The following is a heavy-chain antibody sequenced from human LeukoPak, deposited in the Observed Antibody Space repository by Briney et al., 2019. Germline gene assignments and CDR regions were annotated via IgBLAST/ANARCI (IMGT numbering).Heavy chain of an antibody. J-gene: IGHJ4*02. CDR1: GFTFSSYW. Sequence: GGSLRLSCAASGFTFSSYWMHWVRQAPGKGLVWVCCINSDGSSATYADSVKGRFTISRDNAKNTLYLQMNSLRAEDTAVYYCARTTVTADYWGQGTLVTVSS. D-gene: IGHD4-17*01. V-gene: IGHV3-74*01. CDR2: INSDGSSA. CDR3: ARTTVTADY.